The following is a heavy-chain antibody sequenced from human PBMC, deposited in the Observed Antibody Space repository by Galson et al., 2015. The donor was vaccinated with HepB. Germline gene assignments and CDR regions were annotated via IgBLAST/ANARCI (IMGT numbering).Heavy chain of an antibody. CDR1: GFTFSNAW. D-gene: IGHD1-26*01. J-gene: IGHJ4*02. V-gene: IGHV3-15*01. Sequence: SLRLSCAASGFTFSNAWMCWVRQAPGKGLEWVGRLKSKTDGGTTDYGAPVKGRFTISRDDSINTLYLQMTSLRTEDTAIYYCTTDLRWEAHVILDYWGQGTMVSVSS. CDR2: LKSKTDGGTT. CDR3: TTDLRWEAHVILDY.